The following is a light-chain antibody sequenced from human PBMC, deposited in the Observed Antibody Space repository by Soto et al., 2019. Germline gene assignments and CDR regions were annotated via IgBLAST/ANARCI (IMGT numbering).Light chain of an antibody. CDR2: SNN. CDR1: SSNIGSNT. Sequence: QSVLTQPPSASGTPGQRVTISCSGSSSNIGSNTVNWYQQLPGTAPKPLIYSNNQRPSGVPDRFSGSKSGTSASLAISGLQSEDEADYYCSSFVGAPVIFGGGTKVTVL. CDR3: SSFVGAPVI. J-gene: IGLJ2*01. V-gene: IGLV1-44*01.